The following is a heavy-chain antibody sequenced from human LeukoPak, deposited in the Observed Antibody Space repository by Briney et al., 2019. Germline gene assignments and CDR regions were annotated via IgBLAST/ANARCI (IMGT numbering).Heavy chain of an antibody. CDR3: AREVDYGGNVNYFDY. CDR1: GFTLSSYE. V-gene: IGHV3-48*03. D-gene: IGHD4-23*01. Sequence: GGSLRLPCAASGFTLSSYEVNWVRQAPGKGLEWVSYISSSGGTIFYADSVKGRFTMSRDNAKNSLYPQMNSLRAEDTAVYYCAREVDYGGNVNYFDYWGQGTLVTVSS. J-gene: IGHJ4*02. CDR2: ISSSGGTI.